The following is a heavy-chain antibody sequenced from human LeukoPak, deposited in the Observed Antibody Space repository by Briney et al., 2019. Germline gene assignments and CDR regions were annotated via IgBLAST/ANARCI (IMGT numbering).Heavy chain of an antibody. CDR2: ITDSGSV. CDR3: ARYEEYSRSWDY. J-gene: IGHJ4*02. V-gene: IGHV4-34*01. D-gene: IGHD6-6*01. Sequence: SETLSLTCAVYGGSFSGYYWSWIRQPPGKGLEWIGEITDSGSVNHSPSLKSRVTISVDTSKNQFSLKLRSVTAADTAIYFCARYEEYSRSWDYWGRGTLVTVSS. CDR1: GGSFSGYY.